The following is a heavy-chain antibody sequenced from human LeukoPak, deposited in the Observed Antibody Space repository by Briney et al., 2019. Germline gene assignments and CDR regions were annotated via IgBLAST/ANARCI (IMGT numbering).Heavy chain of an antibody. CDR2: ISGSGYST. J-gene: IGHJ4*02. D-gene: IGHD4-17*01. CDR3: AKDYGDYAYYFHY. Sequence: GGSLRLSCAASGFTFSNYAMNWVRQAPGKGLEWVSVISGSGYSTYYADSVKGRFTISRDNSKNTLYLQTNSLRAEDTAVYYCAKDYGDYAYYFHYWGQGTLVTVSS. V-gene: IGHV3-23*01. CDR1: GFTFSNYA.